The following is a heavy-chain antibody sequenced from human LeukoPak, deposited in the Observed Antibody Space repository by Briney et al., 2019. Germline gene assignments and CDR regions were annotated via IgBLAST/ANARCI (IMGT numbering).Heavy chain of an antibody. CDR2: INHSGST. V-gene: IGHV4-34*01. Sequence: GSLRLSCAASGFIFTDYWMYWIRQPPGKGLEWIGEINHSGSTDYNPSLKSRVTISVDTSKNQFSLKLSSVTAADTAVYYCAREVMGYSYGYNFDYWGQGTLVTVSS. CDR3: AREVMGYSYGYNFDY. D-gene: IGHD5-18*01. J-gene: IGHJ4*02. CDR1: GFIFTDYW.